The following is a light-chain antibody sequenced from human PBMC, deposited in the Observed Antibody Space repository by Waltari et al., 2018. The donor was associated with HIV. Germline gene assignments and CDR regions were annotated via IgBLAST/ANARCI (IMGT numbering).Light chain of an antibody. CDR1: SGINVGTYR. J-gene: IGLJ3*02. Sequence: QAVLTQPASLSASPGASASPTCTLRSGINVGTYRIYCYQQKPGSPPQYLLRYKSDSDKQQGSGVPSRFSGSKDASANAGILLISGLQSEDEADYYCMIWHSSAWVFGGGTKLTVL. V-gene: IGLV5-45*01. CDR3: MIWHSSAWV. CDR2: YKSDSDK.